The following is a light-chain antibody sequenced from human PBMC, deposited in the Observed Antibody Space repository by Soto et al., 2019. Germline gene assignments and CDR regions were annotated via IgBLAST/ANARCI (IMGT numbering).Light chain of an antibody. CDR1: QSISSW. CDR2: DAS. CDR3: QQYNSYLYT. V-gene: IGKV1-5*01. J-gene: IGKJ2*01. Sequence: DIQMTQSPSTLSASVGDRVTITCRASQSISSWLAWYQQKPGKAPKLLIYDASSLESGVPSRFSGSGSGTEFPLTISSLQPDAFANYYCQQYNSYLYTFGQGTKLEIK.